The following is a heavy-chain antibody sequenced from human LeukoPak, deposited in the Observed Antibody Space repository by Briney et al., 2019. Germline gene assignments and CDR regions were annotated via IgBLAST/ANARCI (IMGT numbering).Heavy chain of an antibody. V-gene: IGHV3-21*01. Sequence: MTGGTLRLSCAASGFTFSAYGMTWVRQAPGKGLEWVSSISSSSTYINYVDSVKGRFTISRDNAKNSLYLQMNSLRAEDTAVYYCARDPVGSSGYYSDYWGQGTLVTVSS. D-gene: IGHD3-22*01. CDR2: ISSSSTYI. CDR1: GFTFSAYG. CDR3: ARDPVGSSGYYSDY. J-gene: IGHJ4*02.